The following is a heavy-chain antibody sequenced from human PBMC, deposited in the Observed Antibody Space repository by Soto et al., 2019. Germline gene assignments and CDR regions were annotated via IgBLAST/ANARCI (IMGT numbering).Heavy chain of an antibody. D-gene: IGHD3-3*01. CDR1: GFTVSGSA. Sequence: EVQLVESGGGLVQPGGSLKLSCAASGFTVSGSAMHWVRQSSGKGLEWVGRIRSKANSYATAYAASVKGRFTISREDSKNTAYLQMNSLKTEDTAVYYCTTTRRGFLEWFPYYYGMDVWGQGTTVTVSS. J-gene: IGHJ6*02. CDR3: TTTRRGFLEWFPYYYGMDV. CDR2: IRSKANSYAT. V-gene: IGHV3-73*02.